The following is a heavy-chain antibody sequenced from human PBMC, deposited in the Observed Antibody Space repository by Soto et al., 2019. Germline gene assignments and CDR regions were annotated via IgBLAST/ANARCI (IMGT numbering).Heavy chain of an antibody. J-gene: IGHJ5*02. CDR2: IWYDGSNK. D-gene: IGHD4-17*01. Sequence: QVQLVESGGGVVQPGRSLRLSCAASGFTFGSYGLHWVRQAPGKGLEWVAVIWYDGSNKYYADSVKGRFTMSRDNSKNTLYLQMNSLRAEDTAVYYCARHYGDSRFNWFDPWGQGTLVTVSS. CDR3: ARHYGDSRFNWFDP. V-gene: IGHV3-33*01. CDR1: GFTFGSYG.